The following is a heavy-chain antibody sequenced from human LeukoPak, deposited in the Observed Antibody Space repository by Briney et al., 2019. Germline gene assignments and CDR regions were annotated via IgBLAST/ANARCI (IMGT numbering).Heavy chain of an antibody. Sequence: GSSVKVSCKASGGTFCSYDISWVRQAPGQGLEWMGGIIPIFGTANYAQKFQGRVTITADESTSTAYMELSSLRSEDTAVYYCAREVVETLPSYLVVLTNPRQYYYMDVWGKGTTVTVSS. CDR1: GGTFCSYD. CDR2: IIPIFGTA. D-gene: IGHD2-8*02. J-gene: IGHJ6*03. CDR3: AREVVETLPSYLVVLTNPRQYYYMDV. V-gene: IGHV1-69*01.